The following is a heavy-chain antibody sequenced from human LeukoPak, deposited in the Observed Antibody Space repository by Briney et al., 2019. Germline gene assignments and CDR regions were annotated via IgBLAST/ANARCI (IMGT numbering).Heavy chain of an antibody. CDR2: IYYSGST. CDR3: ARSSSGWYKPDAFDI. V-gene: IGHV4-59*08. Sequence: SETLSLTCTVSGGSISSYYWSWIRQPPGKGLEWIGYIYYSGSTNYNPSLKSRVTISVDTSKNQFSLKLSSVTDADTAVYYCARSSSGWYKPDAFDIWGQGTMVTVSS. D-gene: IGHD6-19*01. J-gene: IGHJ3*02. CDR1: GGSISSYY.